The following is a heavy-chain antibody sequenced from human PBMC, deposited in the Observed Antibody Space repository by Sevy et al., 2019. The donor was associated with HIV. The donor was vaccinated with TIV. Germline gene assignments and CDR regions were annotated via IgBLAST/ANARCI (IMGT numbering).Heavy chain of an antibody. V-gene: IGHV4-59*01. CDR2: IYYSGST. CDR3: ARVTGYYYYYMDV. CDR1: GGSISRYY. J-gene: IGHJ6*03. Sequence: SETLSLTCTVSGGSISRYYWSWIRQPPGKGLEWIGYIYYSGSTNYNPSLKSRVTISVDTSKNQFSLKLSSVTAADTAVYYCARVTGYYYYYMDVWGKGTTVTVSS.